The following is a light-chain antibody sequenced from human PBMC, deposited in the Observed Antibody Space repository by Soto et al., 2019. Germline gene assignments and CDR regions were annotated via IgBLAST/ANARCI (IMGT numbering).Light chain of an antibody. J-gene: IGLJ3*02. CDR3: CSYAGNSLWV. CDR2: ETT. V-gene: IGLV2-23*01. Sequence: QSALTQPAYVSGSPGRSITISCTGTSSDIGTYILVSWYQQHPGEAPKLLIYETTKRPSGISTRFSASKSGNTASLTISGLQAEDEADYYCCSYAGNSLWVFGGGTKVTVL. CDR1: SSDIGTYIL.